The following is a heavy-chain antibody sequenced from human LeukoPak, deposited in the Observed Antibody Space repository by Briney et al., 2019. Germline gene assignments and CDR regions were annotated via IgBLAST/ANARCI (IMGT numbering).Heavy chain of an antibody. V-gene: IGHV3-23*01. CDR1: GSTFSSYA. CDR3: AKRGYYYDSSGYYYFDY. Sequence: GGSLRLSCAASGSTFSSYAMSWVRQAPGKGLEWVSAISGSGGSTYSADSVKGRFTISRDNSKNTLYLQMNSLRAEDTAVYYCAKRGYYYDSSGYYYFDYWGQGTLVTVSS. D-gene: IGHD3-22*01. J-gene: IGHJ4*02. CDR2: ISGSGGST.